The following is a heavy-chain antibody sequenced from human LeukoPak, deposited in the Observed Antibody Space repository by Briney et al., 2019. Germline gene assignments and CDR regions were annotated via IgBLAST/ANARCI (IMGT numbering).Heavy chain of an antibody. J-gene: IGHJ4*02. CDR1: GFTFSSYA. CDR2: ISYDGSNK. Sequence: GGSLRLSCAASGFTFSSYAMHWVRQAPGKGLEWGAVISYDGSNKYYADSVKGRFTISRDNSKNTLYLQMNSLRAEDTAVYYCARDHLKADTAMVRFAFDYWGQGTLVTVSS. CDR3: ARDHLKADTAMVRFAFDY. V-gene: IGHV3-30*04. D-gene: IGHD5-18*01.